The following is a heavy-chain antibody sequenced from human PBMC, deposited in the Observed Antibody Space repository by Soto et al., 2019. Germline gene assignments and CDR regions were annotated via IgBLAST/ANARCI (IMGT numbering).Heavy chain of an antibody. CDR2: INGDGSST. J-gene: IGHJ4*02. CDR1: GFTFSNYW. D-gene: IGHD1-7*01. CDR3: AIGALNYYYYDG. Sequence: EVQLVESGGGLVQPGGSLRLSCVASGFTFSNYWIHWVRQAPGKGLVWVSRINGDGSSTNYADSVKGQFTISRDNAKNTVYLQMNILRVEDTAVYYCAIGALNYYYYDGWGQGTLVTVS. V-gene: IGHV3-74*01.